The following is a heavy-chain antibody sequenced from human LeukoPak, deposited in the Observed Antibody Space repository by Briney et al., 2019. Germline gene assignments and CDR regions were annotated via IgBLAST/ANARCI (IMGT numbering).Heavy chain of an antibody. J-gene: IGHJ3*01. CDR2: VTAGADKT. Sequence: GGSLRLSCAASGFTFSSDAMSWVRQAPGKGLEWVSAVTAGADKTWSADSVRGRFTISRDNSKNTLYLQMNNLRPEDTAVYYCAKDRRFPDDVLDVWGQGTLVTVSS. CDR3: AKDRRFPDDVLDV. V-gene: IGHV3-23*01. CDR1: GFTFSSDA. D-gene: IGHD2-21*01.